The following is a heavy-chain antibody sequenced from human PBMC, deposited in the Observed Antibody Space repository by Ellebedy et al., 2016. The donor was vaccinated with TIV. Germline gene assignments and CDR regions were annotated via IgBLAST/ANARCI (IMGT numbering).Heavy chain of an antibody. D-gene: IGHD3-9*01. CDR1: GYTFTKFG. Sequence: AASVKVSCQASGYTFTKFGISWVRQAPGQGLEWMGWISAYNGDTNYAQYLQGRVTLTTDASTNTDYMELRSLRSDDTAVYYCARNHPYFDIVPWFYDSWGQGTLVTVSS. J-gene: IGHJ4*02. V-gene: IGHV1-18*01. CDR2: ISAYNGDT. CDR3: ARNHPYFDIVPWFYDS.